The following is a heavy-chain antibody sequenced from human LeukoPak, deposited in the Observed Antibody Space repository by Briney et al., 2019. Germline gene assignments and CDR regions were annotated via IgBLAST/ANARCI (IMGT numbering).Heavy chain of an antibody. Sequence: GASVTVSFTSSVYTFTIYGISWVRQAPGQGLEWMGWISAYNGNTNYAQKLQGRVTMTTDTSTSTAYMELRSLRSDDTAVYYCARFRGSYYYGMDVWGQGTTATVSS. CDR3: ARFRGSYYYGMDV. V-gene: IGHV1-18*01. CDR1: VYTFTIYG. CDR2: ISAYNGNT. D-gene: IGHD1-26*01. J-gene: IGHJ6*02.